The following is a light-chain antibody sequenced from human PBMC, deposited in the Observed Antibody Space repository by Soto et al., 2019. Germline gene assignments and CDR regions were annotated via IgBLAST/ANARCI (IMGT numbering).Light chain of an antibody. J-gene: IGKJ2*01. CDR2: KAS. Sequence: DIQMTQSPFTLSASVGDRVTITCRASQSISSWLAWYQQKPGTPPKVLIYKASSLDSWVPSRFGGSGSGTEFTLTISSLQPADFATYYCQQYDSYPYTSGQGTKLEIK. CDR3: QQYDSYPYT. CDR1: QSISSW. V-gene: IGKV1-5*03.